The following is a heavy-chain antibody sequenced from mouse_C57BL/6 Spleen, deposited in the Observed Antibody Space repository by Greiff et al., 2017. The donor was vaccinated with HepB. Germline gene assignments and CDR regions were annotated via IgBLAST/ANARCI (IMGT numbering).Heavy chain of an antibody. Sequence: VQLQQSGPELVKPGASVKISCKASGYSFTGYYMNWVKQSPEKSLEWIGEINPSTGGTTYNQKFKAKATLTVDKSSSTAYMQLKSLTSEDSAVYYCAGTGYDPAWFAYWGQGTLVTVSA. D-gene: IGHD3-1*01. V-gene: IGHV1-42*01. CDR3: AGTGYDPAWFAY. CDR2: INPSTGGT. J-gene: IGHJ3*01. CDR1: GYSFTGYY.